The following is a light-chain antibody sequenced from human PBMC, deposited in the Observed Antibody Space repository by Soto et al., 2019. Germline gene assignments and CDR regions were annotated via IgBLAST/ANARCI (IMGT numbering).Light chain of an antibody. CDR2: EVS. V-gene: IGLV2-8*01. CDR1: SNDIGGYNS. J-gene: IGLJ2*01. CDR3: SSYAGTNTVV. Sequence: QSALTQPPSASGSPGQSVTISCTGTSNDIGGYNSVSWYQQHPGKAPKIMISEVSKRPSGVPDRFSGSKSGNTASLTVSGLQADDEADYYCSSYAGTNTVVFGGGTKLTVL.